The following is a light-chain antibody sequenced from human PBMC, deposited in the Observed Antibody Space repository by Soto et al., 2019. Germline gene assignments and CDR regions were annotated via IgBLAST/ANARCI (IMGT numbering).Light chain of an antibody. CDR3: QQYYSYPIT. CDR2: AAS. Sequence: AIRMTQSPSSLSASTGDRVTITCRASQGISSYLAWYQQKPGKAPKLLIYAASTLQSGVPSRVRGSGSGTDFTLTISCLQSEDFATYYCQQYYSYPITFGQGTRLEIK. V-gene: IGKV1-8*01. J-gene: IGKJ5*01. CDR1: QGISSY.